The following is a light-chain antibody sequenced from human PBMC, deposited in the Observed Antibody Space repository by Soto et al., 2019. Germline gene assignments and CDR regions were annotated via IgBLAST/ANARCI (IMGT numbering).Light chain of an antibody. CDR2: EVS. Sequence: QSVLTQPAAVSVSPGQSITISCTGTSSDVGGYNYVSWYQQHPGKAPKLMIYEVSNRPSGVSNRFSGSKSGNTASLTISGLQAEDEADYYCSLYTSSSTYVLRTGPTV. CDR3: SLYTSSSTYV. J-gene: IGLJ1*01. CDR1: SSDVGGYNY. V-gene: IGLV2-14*01.